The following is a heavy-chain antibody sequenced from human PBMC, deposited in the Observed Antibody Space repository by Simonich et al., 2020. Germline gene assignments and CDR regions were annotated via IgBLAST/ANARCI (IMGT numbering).Heavy chain of an antibody. Sequence: EVQLVESGGGLVKPGGSLRLSCAASGITFSSYSMNWVRQAPVKGLEWVSASSSSRSYIYYADSVKGRFTISRDNAKNSLYLQMNSLRAEDTAVYYCARARGDSSSWYFDYWGQGTLVTVSS. J-gene: IGHJ4*02. CDR3: ARARGDSSSWYFDY. D-gene: IGHD6-13*01. V-gene: IGHV3-21*01. CDR1: GITFSSYS. CDR2: SSSSRSYI.